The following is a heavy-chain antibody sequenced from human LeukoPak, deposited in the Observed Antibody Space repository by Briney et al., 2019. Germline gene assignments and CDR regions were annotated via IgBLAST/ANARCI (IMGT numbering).Heavy chain of an antibody. J-gene: IGHJ4*02. Sequence: GGSLRLSCAASGFSVSSNYMSWVRQAPGKGLEWISVNYNDGITYYADSVKGRFTISRDNSKNTLYLQMNSLRAEDTAVYYCAKSGGTSARNFDWTWGQGILVTVSS. CDR1: GFSVSSNY. CDR3: AKSGGTSARNFDWT. V-gene: IGHV3-53*01. CDR2: NYNDGIT. D-gene: IGHD3-9*01.